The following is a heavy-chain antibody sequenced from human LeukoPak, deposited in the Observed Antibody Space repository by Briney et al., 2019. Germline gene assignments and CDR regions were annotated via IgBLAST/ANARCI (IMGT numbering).Heavy chain of an antibody. CDR2: ISSGASTI. J-gene: IGHJ4*02. CDR1: GFTFSTYE. V-gene: IGHV3-48*03. D-gene: IGHD1-26*01. CDR3: ARLSETDY. Sequence: GSLRLSCAGSGFTFSTYEMNWVRQAPGKGLEWVSYISSGASTIYYADSVKGRFTISRDNAKNSLYLQMNSLRAEDTAVYYCARLSETDYWGQGTLVTVSS.